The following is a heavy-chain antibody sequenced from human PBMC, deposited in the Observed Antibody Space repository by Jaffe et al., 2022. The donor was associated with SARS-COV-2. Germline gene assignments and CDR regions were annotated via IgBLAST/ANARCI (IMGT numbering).Heavy chain of an antibody. J-gene: IGHJ6*03. CDR2: INHSGGS. D-gene: IGHD6-19*01. CDR1: GGSFSDYY. Sequence: QVQLQQWGAGLLKPSETLSLTCAVYGGSFSDYYWSWVRQPPGKGLEWIGEINHSGGSSYNPSLKSRVTISVDTSKKQFSLKVSSVTAADTAVYYCARIKSEAVAGPYYYYMDVWGKGTTVTVSS. V-gene: IGHV4-34*01. CDR3: ARIKSEAVAGPYYYYMDV.